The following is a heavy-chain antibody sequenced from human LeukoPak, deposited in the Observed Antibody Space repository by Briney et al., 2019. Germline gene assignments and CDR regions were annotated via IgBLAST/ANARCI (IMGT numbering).Heavy chain of an antibody. Sequence: GGSLRLSCSTSGFTFSNHFMHWVRQAPGKGLEYVSSIGPNGASTLYADSVKGRFTISRDNSKNTLYLQMNSLRAEDTAVYYCARDLKVRWGSLHYGMDVWGQGTTVTVSS. V-gene: IGHV3-64*04. CDR2: IGPNGAST. J-gene: IGHJ6*02. CDR1: GFTFSNHF. D-gene: IGHD3-16*01. CDR3: ARDLKVRWGSLHYGMDV.